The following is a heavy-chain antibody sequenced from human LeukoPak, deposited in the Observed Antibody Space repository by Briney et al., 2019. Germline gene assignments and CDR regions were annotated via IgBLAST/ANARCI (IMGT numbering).Heavy chain of an antibody. D-gene: IGHD2-21*02. J-gene: IGHJ4*02. CDR2: ISSSGSDT. V-gene: IGHV3-48*03. CDR3: ARGGLAYCGGDCYSGFDY. Sequence: GGSLRLSCAASGFTFSNYEMNWVRQAPGKGLEWVSYISSSGSDTDYADSVKGRFTISRDNAKKSLYLQMTSLRAEDTAVYYCARGGLAYCGGDCYSGFDYWGQGTLVTVSS. CDR1: GFTFSNYE.